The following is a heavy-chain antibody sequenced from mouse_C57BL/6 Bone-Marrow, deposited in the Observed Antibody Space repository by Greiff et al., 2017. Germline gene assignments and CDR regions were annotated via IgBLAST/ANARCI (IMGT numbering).Heavy chain of an antibody. CDR3: ARSRDSSGYGFAY. Sequence: VQLQQSGPELVRPGASVKISCKAPGYTFTSHWMQWVRQRPGQGLEWIGEIFPGSGSTYYNEKFKGKATLTVDTSSSTAYMQLSSLTSEDSAVYVCARSRDSSGYGFAYWGQGSLVTVSA. J-gene: IGHJ3*01. D-gene: IGHD3-2*02. V-gene: IGHV1-56*01. CDR2: IFPGSGST. CDR1: GYTFTSHW.